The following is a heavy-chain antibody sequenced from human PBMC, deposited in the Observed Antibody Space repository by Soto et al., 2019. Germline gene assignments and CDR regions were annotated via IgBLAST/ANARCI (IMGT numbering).Heavy chain of an antibody. V-gene: IGHV3-30*03. D-gene: IGHD6-13*01. J-gene: IGHJ4*02. Sequence: QVQLVESGGGVVQPGRSLRLSCAASGFTFSNFGMQWARQAPGKGLEWVASISYDGNIKYSAASVKGRFTISRDNSKITLYLHMNSLRSEDTAVYYCARFWGPVTAAVDDYWGQGTLVTVSS. CDR1: GFTFSNFG. CDR2: ISYDGNIK. CDR3: ARFWGPVTAAVDDY.